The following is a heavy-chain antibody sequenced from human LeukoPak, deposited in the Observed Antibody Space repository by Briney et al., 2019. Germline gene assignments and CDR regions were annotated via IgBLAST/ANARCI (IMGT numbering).Heavy chain of an antibody. Sequence: PGRSLRLSCAASGFTFDDYAMHWVRQAPGKGLEWVSGISWNSGSIGYADSVKGRFTTSRDNAKNSLYLQMNSLRAEDTALYYCAKDRGSGSYYSNYYGMDVWGQGTTVTVSS. D-gene: IGHD3-10*01. CDR2: ISWNSGSI. CDR3: AKDRGSGSYYSNYYGMDV. J-gene: IGHJ6*02. CDR1: GFTFDDYA. V-gene: IGHV3-9*01.